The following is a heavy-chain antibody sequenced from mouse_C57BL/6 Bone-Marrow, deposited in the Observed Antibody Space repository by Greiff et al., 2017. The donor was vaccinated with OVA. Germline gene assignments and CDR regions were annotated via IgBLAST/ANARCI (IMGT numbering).Heavy chain of an antibody. Sequence: EVKLVESGEGLVKPGGSLKLSCAASGFTFSRYAMSWVRQSPEKRLEWVAYISSGGDYIYYADTVKGRVTISRNNARNTLYLQMSSLKSEDTAMYYFTRLRDAMDYWGQGTSVTVSS. CDR1: GFTFSRYA. V-gene: IGHV5-9-1*02. CDR2: ISSGGDYI. CDR3: TRLRDAMDY. D-gene: IGHD1-1*01. J-gene: IGHJ4*01.